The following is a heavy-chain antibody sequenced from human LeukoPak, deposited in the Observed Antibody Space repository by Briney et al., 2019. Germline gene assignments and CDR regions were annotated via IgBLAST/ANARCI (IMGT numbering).Heavy chain of an antibody. J-gene: IGHJ4*02. CDR1: GLTFSDYY. Sequence: GGSLRLSRAAPGLTFSDYYMSWVPRAPGKGLEWVANMKQDGGDKYHVDSVRGRFTIFRDNAKNSLYVQMNNLRAEDTAVYYCARDGLTSSPFDVWGQGTLVTVSS. D-gene: IGHD2-8*01. CDR2: MKQDGGDK. CDR3: ARDGLTSSPFDV. V-gene: IGHV3-7*01.